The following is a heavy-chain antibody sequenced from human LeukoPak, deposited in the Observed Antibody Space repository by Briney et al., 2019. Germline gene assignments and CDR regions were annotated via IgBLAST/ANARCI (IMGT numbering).Heavy chain of an antibody. CDR2: IYYSGST. J-gene: IGHJ6*02. V-gene: IGHV4-59*08. CDR1: GGSISSYY. D-gene: IGHD3-22*01. CDR3: ARHVRTYYYDSSGGYYYYGMDV. Sequence: PSETLSLTCTVSGGSISSYYWSWIRQPPGKGLEWIGDIYYSGSTNYNPSLKSRVTISVDTSKNQCSLKLHSVTAADTAVYYCARHVRTYYYDSSGGYYYYGMDVWGQGTTVTVSS.